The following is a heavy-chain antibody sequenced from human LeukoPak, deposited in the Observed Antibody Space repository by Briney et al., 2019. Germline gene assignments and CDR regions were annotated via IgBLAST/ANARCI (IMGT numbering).Heavy chain of an antibody. V-gene: IGHV3-48*01. D-gene: IGHD3-3*01. CDR2: ISSSSSTI. CDR1: GFTFSSYS. J-gene: IGHJ3*02. Sequence: QAGGSLRLSCAASGFTFSSYSMNWVRQAPGKGLEWVSYISSSSSTIYYADSVKGRFTISRDNAKNSLYLQMNSLRADDTAVYYCARDIGYYDFWSGYSLDRTPIWGQGTMVTVSS. CDR3: ARDIGYYDFWSGYSLDRTPI.